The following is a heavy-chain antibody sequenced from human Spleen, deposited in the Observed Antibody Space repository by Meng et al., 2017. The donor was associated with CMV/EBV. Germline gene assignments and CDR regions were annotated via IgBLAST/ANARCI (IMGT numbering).Heavy chain of an antibody. J-gene: IGHJ6*02. CDR3: ARELNYDFWSGYGTYNYYYAMDV. CDR1: GFTFGSHG. Sequence: GGSLRLSCSASGFTFGSHGMHWVRQAPGKGLEWVAVLWHDGSREYYADSVKGRFTISRDNAKNSLYLQMNSLRAEDTAVYYCARELNYDFWSGYGTYNYYYAMDVWGQGTTVTVSS. D-gene: IGHD3-3*01. CDR2: LWHDGSRE. V-gene: IGHV3-33*01.